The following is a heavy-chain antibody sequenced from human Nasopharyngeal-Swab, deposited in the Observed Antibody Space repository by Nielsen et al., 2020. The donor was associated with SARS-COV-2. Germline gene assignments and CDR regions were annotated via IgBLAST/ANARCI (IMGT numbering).Heavy chain of an antibody. CDR2: ISFDVINQ. Sequence: GGSLRLSCAASGFRFSGYGMHWVRHAPGKGLEWVAYISFDVINQAYAESARGRFTVSRDNSKNTLFLQMNSLIIEDTAVYYCARDILGSSGWKHFDSWGQGTLVTVSS. V-gene: IGHV3-30*03. CDR3: ARDILGSSGWKHFDS. CDR1: GFRFSGYG. J-gene: IGHJ4*02. D-gene: IGHD6-25*01.